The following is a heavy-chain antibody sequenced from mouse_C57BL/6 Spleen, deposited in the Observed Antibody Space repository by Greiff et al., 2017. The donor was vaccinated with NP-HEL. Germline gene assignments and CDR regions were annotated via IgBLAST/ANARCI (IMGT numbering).Heavy chain of an antibody. CDR1: GFNIKDYY. J-gene: IGHJ2*01. Sequence: EVQLQQSGAELVRPGASVKLSCTASGFNIKDYYMHWVKQRPEQGLEWIGRIDPEDGDTEYAPKFQGKATMTADTSSNTAYLQLSSLTSEDTAVYYCTRGTTVVATNYFDYWGQGTTLTVSS. CDR2: IDPEDGDT. CDR3: TRGTTVVATNYFDY. V-gene: IGHV14-1*01. D-gene: IGHD1-1*01.